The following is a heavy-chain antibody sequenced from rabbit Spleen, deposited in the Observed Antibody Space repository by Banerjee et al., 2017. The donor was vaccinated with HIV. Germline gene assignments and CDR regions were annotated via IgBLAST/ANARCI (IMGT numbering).Heavy chain of an antibody. J-gene: IGHJ6*01. Sequence: EESGGDLVKPGASLTLTCTASGFDFSNYGVTWVRQAPGKGLEWIGYIEPIFGNTYYANWVNGRFTISSHNAQNTLYLQLSSLTVADTATYFCTRGIDDAGYVYANYYGMDLWGQGTLVTVS. CDR1: GFDFSNYG. CDR3: TRGIDDAGYVYANYYGMDL. V-gene: IGHV1S47*01. D-gene: IGHD6-1*01. CDR2: IEPIFGNT.